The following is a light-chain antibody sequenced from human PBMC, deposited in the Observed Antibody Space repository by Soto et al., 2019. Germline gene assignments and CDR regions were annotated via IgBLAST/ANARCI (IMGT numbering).Light chain of an antibody. V-gene: IGKV3-20*01. CDR2: GAS. CDR3: QQYGSSGT. Sequence: EIVLPQSPGTLSLSPGERATLPCRASQSVSNNYLAWYQQKPGQAPRLLIYGASNRATGIPDRFSGSGSGTDFTLTISRLEPEDFAVYYCQQYGSSGTFGQGTKVDIK. J-gene: IGKJ1*01. CDR1: QSVSNNY.